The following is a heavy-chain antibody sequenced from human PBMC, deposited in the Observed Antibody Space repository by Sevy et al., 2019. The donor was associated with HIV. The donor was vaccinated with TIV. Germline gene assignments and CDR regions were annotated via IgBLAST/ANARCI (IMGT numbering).Heavy chain of an antibody. CDR1: GFTFSSYW. CDR2: IKQDGSEK. V-gene: IGHV3-7*01. Sequence: GGSLRLSCAASGFTFSSYWMSWVRQAPGKGLEWVANIKQDGSEKYYVDSVKGRFTISRDNAKNSLYLQMNSLRAEDTAVYYCAREGGYSSSPAEYFQYWGQGTLVTVSS. CDR3: AREGGYSSSPAEYFQY. D-gene: IGHD6-13*01. J-gene: IGHJ1*01.